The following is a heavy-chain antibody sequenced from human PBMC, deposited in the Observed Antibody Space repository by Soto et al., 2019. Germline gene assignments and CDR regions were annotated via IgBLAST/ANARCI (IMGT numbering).Heavy chain of an antibody. D-gene: IGHD2-2*01. Sequence: QVQLQQWGAGLLKPSETLSLTCAVYGGSLSGYYWSWIRQPPGKGLELIGEINHSGSTNYSPSLKSRVTISVDTSKNQFSLKLSSVTAADTAVYYCARGDLTRDYWGQGTLVTVSS. CDR1: GGSLSGYY. CDR3: ARGDLTRDY. J-gene: IGHJ4*02. CDR2: INHSGST. V-gene: IGHV4-34*01.